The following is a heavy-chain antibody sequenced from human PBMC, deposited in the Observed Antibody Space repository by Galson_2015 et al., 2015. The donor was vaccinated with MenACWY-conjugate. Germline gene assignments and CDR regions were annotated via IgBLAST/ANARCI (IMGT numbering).Heavy chain of an antibody. J-gene: IGHJ4*02. CDR1: GYIFTDYW. D-gene: IGHD3-16*01. CDR3: ARLTGGRFDL. CDR2: IYAGDSDI. Sequence: QSGAEVKKPGESLKISCKGSGYIFTDYWIGWVRQMPGQGLEWMGIIYAGDSDIRYSPSFQGHVTISADKSISTAYMELSSLNSEDTAVYFCARLTGGRFDLWGQGTLVTVSS. V-gene: IGHV5-51*01.